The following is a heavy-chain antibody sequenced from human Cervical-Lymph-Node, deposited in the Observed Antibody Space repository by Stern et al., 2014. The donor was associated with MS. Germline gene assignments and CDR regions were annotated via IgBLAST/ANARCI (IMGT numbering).Heavy chain of an antibody. Sequence: QVQLQQWGAGLLKPSETLSLTCGISGGPFVGYYWTWVRQAPGQGLEWIGELNHRGTSHYNPSLKSRVTLSGDTSRNQFSLTLTSVTAADTAVYYCARIPYYFVGFDYWGQGTLVTVSS. J-gene: IGHJ4*02. CDR3: ARIPYYFVGFDY. CDR2: LNHRGTS. D-gene: IGHD2/OR15-2a*01. V-gene: IGHV4-34*01. CDR1: GGPFVGYY.